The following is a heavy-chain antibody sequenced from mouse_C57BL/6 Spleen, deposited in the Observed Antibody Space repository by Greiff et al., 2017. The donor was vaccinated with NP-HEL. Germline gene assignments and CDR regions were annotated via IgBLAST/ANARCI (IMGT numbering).Heavy chain of an antibody. CDR1: GFNIKDDY. Sequence: EVQLQQSGAELVRPGASVKLSCTASGFNIKDDYMHWVKQRPEQGLEWIGWIDPENGDTEYASKFQGKATITADTSSNTAYLQLSSLTSEDTAVYYCTTNYDGSFAYWGQGTLVTVSA. CDR3: TTNYDGSFAY. V-gene: IGHV14-4*01. J-gene: IGHJ3*01. D-gene: IGHD2-3*01. CDR2: IDPENGDT.